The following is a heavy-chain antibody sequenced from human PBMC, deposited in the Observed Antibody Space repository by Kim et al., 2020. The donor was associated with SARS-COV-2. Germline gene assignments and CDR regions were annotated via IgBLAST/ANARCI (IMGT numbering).Heavy chain of an antibody. Sequence: SETLSLTCTVSGGSISSYYWSWIRQPPGKGLEWIGYIYYSGSTNYNPSLKGRVTISVDTSKNKFSLKLSSVTAADTAVYYCARHRPTYYYDSVNAFDIWGQGTMVTVSS. CDR3: ARHRPTYYYDSVNAFDI. CDR2: IYYSGST. CDR1: GGSISSYY. J-gene: IGHJ3*02. D-gene: IGHD3-22*01. V-gene: IGHV4-59*08.